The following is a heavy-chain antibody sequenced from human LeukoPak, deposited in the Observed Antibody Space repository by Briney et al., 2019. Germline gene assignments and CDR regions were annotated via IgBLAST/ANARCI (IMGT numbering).Heavy chain of an antibody. J-gene: IGHJ6*03. CDR3: ARPLLWFGELELFYYYMDV. V-gene: IGHV3-21*01. Sequence: GGSLRLSCAASGFTFSSYSMNWVRQAPGKGLEWVSSISSSSSYIYYADSVKGRFTISRDNAKNSLYLQMNSLRAEDTAVYYCARPLLWFGELELFYYYMDVWGKGTTVTVS. CDR2: ISSSSSYI. CDR1: GFTFSSYS. D-gene: IGHD3-10*01.